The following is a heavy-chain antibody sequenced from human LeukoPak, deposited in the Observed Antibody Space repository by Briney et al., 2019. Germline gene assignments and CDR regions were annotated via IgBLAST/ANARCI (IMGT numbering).Heavy chain of an antibody. V-gene: IGHV2-5*02. J-gene: IGHJ4*02. D-gene: IGHD1/OR15-1a*01. CDR3: AHRRPGHLTGWDNSYFDN. CDR2: IYWDDDK. Sequence: SGPTLVNPTQTLTLTCTFSGFSLYSSGVGVGWIRQPPGKALEWLAVIYWDDDKRYNLSLRSRLTMSKDASKSQVFLVMSNMDPVDTATYYCAHRRPGHLTGWDNSYFDNWGPGTLVTVSS. CDR1: GFSLYSSGVG.